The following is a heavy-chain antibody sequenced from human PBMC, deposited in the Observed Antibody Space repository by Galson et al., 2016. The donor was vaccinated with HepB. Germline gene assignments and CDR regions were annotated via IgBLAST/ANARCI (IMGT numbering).Heavy chain of an antibody. D-gene: IGHD3-22*01. CDR2: INPNSGGT. CDR3: ASYDVGFYYRPFHYFGMGV. CDR1: GYTFTGYF. J-gene: IGHJ6*02. Sequence: SVKVSCKASGYTFTGYFMHRVRQAPGQGLEWMGWINPNSGGTNYAQNFQGRVTMTRDTSISTAFMELSRLRSDDTAVYFCASYDVGFYYRPFHYFGMGVWGQGTTVTVSS. V-gene: IGHV1-2*02.